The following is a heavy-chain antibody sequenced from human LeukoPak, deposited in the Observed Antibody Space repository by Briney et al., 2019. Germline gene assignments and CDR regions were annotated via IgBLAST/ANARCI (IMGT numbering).Heavy chain of an antibody. V-gene: IGHV3-21*01. CDR3: ARDLAPTGIAAAGTNWFDP. J-gene: IGHJ5*02. CDR2: ISSRSSYI. D-gene: IGHD6-13*01. Sequence: GGSLRLSCAASGFTFRSYSMNWVRQAPGKGLEGVSSISSRSSYIYYADSVKGRFTISRDNAKNSLYLQMNSLRAEDTAVYYCARDLAPTGIAAAGTNWFDPWGQGTLVTVSS. CDR1: GFTFRSYS.